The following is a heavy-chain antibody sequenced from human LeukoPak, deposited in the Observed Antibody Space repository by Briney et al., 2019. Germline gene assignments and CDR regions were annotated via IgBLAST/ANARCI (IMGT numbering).Heavy chain of an antibody. CDR1: GFTFSSYG. Sequence: HPGRSLRLSCAASGFTFSSYGMHWVRQAPGKGLEWVAVISYDGSNKYYADSVKGRFTISRDNSKNTLYLQMNSLRAEDTAVYYCASESITMVRGVIITQLGLMDVWGKGTTVTVST. J-gene: IGHJ6*04. CDR2: ISYDGSNK. CDR3: ASESITMVRGVIITQLGLMDV. V-gene: IGHV3-30*03. D-gene: IGHD3-10*01.